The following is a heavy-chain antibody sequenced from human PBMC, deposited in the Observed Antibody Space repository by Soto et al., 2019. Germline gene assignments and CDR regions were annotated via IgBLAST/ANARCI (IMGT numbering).Heavy chain of an antibody. Sequence: QLQLQESGSGLVKPSQTLSLTCAVSGGSISSGGYSWSWIRQPLGKCLEWIGYIYHSGSTYYNPSLKSQVTISVNRSKNQFSLKLSSVTAADTAVYYCARGMTTVTTLDYWGQGTLVTVSS. CDR2: IYHSGST. V-gene: IGHV4-30-2*01. J-gene: IGHJ4*02. D-gene: IGHD4-4*01. CDR3: ARGMTTVTTLDY. CDR1: GGSISSGGYS.